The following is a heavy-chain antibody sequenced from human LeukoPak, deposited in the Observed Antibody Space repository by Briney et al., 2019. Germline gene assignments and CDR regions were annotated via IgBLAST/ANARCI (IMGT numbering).Heavy chain of an antibody. CDR1: GFTFRSYG. Sequence: QPGGSLRLSCAASGFTFRSYGMHWVRQAPGKGLEWVAVISYDGSNKYYADSVKGRFTISRDNAKNSLYLQLNRLRAEDTAVYYCARVFGYSYGSETPGFAFDIWGQGTIVAVSS. V-gene: IGHV3-30*03. J-gene: IGHJ3*02. D-gene: IGHD5-18*01. CDR2: ISYDGSNK. CDR3: ARVFGYSYGSETPGFAFDI.